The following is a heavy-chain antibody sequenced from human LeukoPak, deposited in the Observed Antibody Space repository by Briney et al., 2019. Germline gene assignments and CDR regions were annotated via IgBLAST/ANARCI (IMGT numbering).Heavy chain of an antibody. D-gene: IGHD6-19*01. CDR2: ISSSGSTI. CDR3: ARDRSSGWHEIDY. J-gene: IGHJ4*02. V-gene: IGHV3-48*04. CDR1: GFTFSSYS. Sequence: GGSLRLSCAASGFTFSSYSMNWVRQAPGKGLEWVSYISSSGSTIYYADSVKGRFTISRDNAKKSLYLQMNSLTAEDTAVYYCARDRSSGWHEIDYWGQGTLVTVSS.